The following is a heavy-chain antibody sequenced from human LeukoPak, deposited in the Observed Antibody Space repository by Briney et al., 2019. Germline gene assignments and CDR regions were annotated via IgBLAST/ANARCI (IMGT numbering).Heavy chain of an antibody. V-gene: IGHV3-23*01. J-gene: IGHJ4*02. CDR3: AKARCSGGTCYFDY. D-gene: IGHD2-15*01. Sequence: PGGSLRLSCAASGFTFSSYGMSWVRQAPGKGLEWVSGISGRGDSTYYADSVKGRLTISRDNSKNTLYLQMNSLRAEDTAVYYCAKARCSGGTCYFDYWGQGTLVTVSS. CDR1: GFTFSSYG. CDR2: ISGRGDST.